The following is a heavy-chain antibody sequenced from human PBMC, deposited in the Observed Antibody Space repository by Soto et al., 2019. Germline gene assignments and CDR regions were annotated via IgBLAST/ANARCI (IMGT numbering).Heavy chain of an antibody. CDR2: IYWDDDK. Sequence: QITLKESGPTLVKPTQTLTLTCTFSGFSLSTSGVGVGWIRQPPGKALEWLALIYWDDDKFYTPSLKSRLTIPKXPXXXPXXLTMTNMDPVDTPTYFCAHCDCLRTNCYAPPYFDYWGQGTLVTVSS. J-gene: IGHJ4*02. CDR1: GFSLSTSGVG. CDR3: AHCDCLRTNCYAPPYFDY. V-gene: IGHV2-5*02. D-gene: IGHD2-2*01.